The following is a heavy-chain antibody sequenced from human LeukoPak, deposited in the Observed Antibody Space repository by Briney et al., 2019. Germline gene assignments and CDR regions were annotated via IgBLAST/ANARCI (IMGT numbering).Heavy chain of an antibody. D-gene: IGHD4-23*01. Sequence: SETLSLTCTGPVGSIKTYEWSWIRQPAGKGLEWIGRIYTSGSTNYNPSLKSRVTMSVDTSKNQFSLKVSSVTAADTAVYYCAKTAQYFCGNSYYSDGFDIWGQGTMVTVSS. CDR1: VGSIKTYE. CDR2: IYTSGST. V-gene: IGHV4-4*07. J-gene: IGHJ3*02. CDR3: AKTAQYFCGNSYYSDGFDI.